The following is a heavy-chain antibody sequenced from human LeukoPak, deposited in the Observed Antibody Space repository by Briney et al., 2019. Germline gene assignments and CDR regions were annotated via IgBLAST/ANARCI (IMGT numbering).Heavy chain of an antibody. J-gene: IGHJ4*02. D-gene: IGHD4-17*01. CDR2: IWYDGSNK. CDR1: GFTFSSYG. CDR3: AKDPFDGDYVPYDY. V-gene: IGHV3-33*06. Sequence: GRSLRLSCAASGFTFSSYGMHWVRQAPGKGLEWVAVIWYDGSNKYYADSVKGRFTISRDNSKNTLCLQMNSLRAEDTAVYYCAKDPFDGDYVPYDYWGQGTLVTVSS.